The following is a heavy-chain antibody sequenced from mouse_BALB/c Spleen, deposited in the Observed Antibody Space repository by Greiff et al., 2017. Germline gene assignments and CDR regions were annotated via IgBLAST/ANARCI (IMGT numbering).Heavy chain of an antibody. Sequence: DVKLVESGGDLVKPGGSLKLSCAASGFTFSSYGMSWVRQTPDKRLEWVATISSGGSYTYYPDSVKGRFTISRDNAKNTLYLQMSSLKSEDTAMYYCARHALYDDYDEAMDYWGQGTSVTVSS. V-gene: IGHV5-6*02. D-gene: IGHD2-4*01. CDR3: ARHALYDDYDEAMDY. CDR2: ISSGGSYT. CDR1: GFTFSSYG. J-gene: IGHJ4*01.